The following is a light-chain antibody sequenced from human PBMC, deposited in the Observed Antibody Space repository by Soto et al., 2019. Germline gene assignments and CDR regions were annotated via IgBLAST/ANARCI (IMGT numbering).Light chain of an antibody. CDR1: SSDVGGYNF. CDR3: SSYTSNRSV. V-gene: IGLV2-14*01. J-gene: IGLJ1*01. CDR2: NVF. Sequence: QSALTQPASVSGSPGQSITISCTGTSSDVGGYNFVSWYQQHPGKAPKLIIYNVFNRPSRVSNRFSGSKSGNTASLTISWLQAEDDADYYCSSYTSNRSVFGTGTKLTVL.